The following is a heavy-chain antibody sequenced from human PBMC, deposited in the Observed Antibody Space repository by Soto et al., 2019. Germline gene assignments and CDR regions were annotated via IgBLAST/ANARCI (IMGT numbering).Heavy chain of an antibody. J-gene: IGHJ4*02. CDR1: GASVTTYY. D-gene: IGHD5-12*01. CDR2: MYYGENT. CDR3: ATGRGGYATPY. V-gene: IGHV4-59*02. Sequence: QVQLEESGPGLVKPSETLSLACSASGASVTTYYWTWIRQPPGKTLEWIGQMYYGENTDYNPSLKGRVSFSVDTSKNQFSLNLTSLTAADTAVYYCATGRGGYATPYWGQGILVVVSS.